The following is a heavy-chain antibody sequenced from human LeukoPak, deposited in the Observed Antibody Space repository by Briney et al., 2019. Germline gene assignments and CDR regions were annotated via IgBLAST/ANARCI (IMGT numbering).Heavy chain of an antibody. CDR3: ARDHLMYDILTGYYPYYFDY. CDR1: GFTFSSYS. CDR2: ISSSSSYI. V-gene: IGHV3-21*01. D-gene: IGHD3-9*01. Sequence: GGSLRLSCAASGFTFSSYSMNCVRQAPGKGLEWVSSISSSSSYIYYADSVKGRFTISRDNAKNSLYLQMNSLRAEDTAVYYCARDHLMYDILTGYYPYYFDYWGQGTLVTVSS. J-gene: IGHJ4*02.